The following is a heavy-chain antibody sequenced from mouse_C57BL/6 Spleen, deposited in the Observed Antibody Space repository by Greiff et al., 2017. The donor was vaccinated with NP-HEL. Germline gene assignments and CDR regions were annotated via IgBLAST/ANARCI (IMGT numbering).Heavy chain of an antibody. V-gene: IGHV1-50*01. Sequence: VQLQQPGAELVKPGASVKLSCKASGYTFTSYWMQWVKQRPGQGLEWIGEIDPSDSYTNYNQKFKGKATLTVDTSSSTAYMQLSSLTSEDSAVYYCARYGYDNYWGQGTTLTVSS. J-gene: IGHJ2*01. D-gene: IGHD2-2*01. CDR3: ARYGYDNY. CDR1: GYTFTSYW. CDR2: IDPSDSYT.